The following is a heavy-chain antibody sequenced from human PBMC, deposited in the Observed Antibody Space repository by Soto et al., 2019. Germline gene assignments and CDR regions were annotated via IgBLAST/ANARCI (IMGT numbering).Heavy chain of an antibody. CDR1: GFTFSSYA. V-gene: IGHV3-23*01. Sequence: GGSLRLSCAASGFTFSSYALSWVRQAPGKGLEWVSAISGSGGSTYYADSVKGRFTISRDNSKNTLYLQMNSLRAEDTAVYYCATRTSLDVVVITYFDYCRQGHLVTASS. D-gene: IGHD3-22*01. CDR3: ATRTSLDVVVITYFDY. J-gene: IGHJ4*02. CDR2: ISGSGGST.